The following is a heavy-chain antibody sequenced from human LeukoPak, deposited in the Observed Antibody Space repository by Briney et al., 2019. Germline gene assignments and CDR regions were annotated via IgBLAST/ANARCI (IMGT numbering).Heavy chain of an antibody. CDR3: AKAIWVAATSSWFCLDY. D-gene: IGHD3-10*01. Sequence: GGSLRLSCAASGFTFSGYGMHWVRQAPGKGLEWVAFIHYDGARSYYADAVKGRFTISRDNSRNTLYLQMNSLRPEDTAVYYCAKAIWVAATSSWFCLDYWGQGTLVTVSS. V-gene: IGHV3-30*02. CDR2: IHYDGARS. J-gene: IGHJ4*02. CDR1: GFTFSGYG.